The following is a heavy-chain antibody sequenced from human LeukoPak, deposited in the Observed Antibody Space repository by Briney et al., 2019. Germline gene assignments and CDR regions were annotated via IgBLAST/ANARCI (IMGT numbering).Heavy chain of an antibody. D-gene: IGHD3-10*01. V-gene: IGHV4-39*01. Sequence: PSETLSLTCTVSGGTISSSSYYWGWIRPPPGKGLEWIGSIYYSGSTYYNPSLKSRVTISVDTSKNQFSLKLSSVTAADTAVYYCARLYYYGSGSQPIGYWGQGTLVTVSS. J-gene: IGHJ4*02. CDR1: GGTISSSSYY. CDR2: IYYSGST. CDR3: ARLYYYGSGSQPIGY.